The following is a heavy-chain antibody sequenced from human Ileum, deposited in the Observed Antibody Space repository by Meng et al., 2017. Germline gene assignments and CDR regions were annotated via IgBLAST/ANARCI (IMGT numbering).Heavy chain of an antibody. V-gene: IGHV4-39*07. CDR3: ARDGTTAVPGVWFDP. CDR1: YGSITSSYY. J-gene: IGHJ5*02. D-gene: IGHD6-19*01. CDR2: IYYSGST. Sequence: QLPLEGAGPGPVNPSEPLSLTCSVSYGSITSSYYWGWIRQPPGKGLEWIASIYYSGSTYYNPSLKSRVTISVDTSKNQFSLKVISVTAADTAVYYCARDGTTAVPGVWFDPWGQGTLVTVSS.